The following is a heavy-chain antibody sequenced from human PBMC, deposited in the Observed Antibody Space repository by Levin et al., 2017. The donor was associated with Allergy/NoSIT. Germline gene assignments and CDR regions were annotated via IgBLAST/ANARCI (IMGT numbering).Heavy chain of an antibody. CDR1: GFTFSNAW. J-gene: IGHJ4*02. Sequence: GGSLRLSCTASGFTFSNAWMSWVRQAPGKGLEWVGRIKTKTDVGTTDYAAPVRGRFTISRDDSKNMVYLQMNSLKIEDTAVYYCTTIRYCPTPTCGYWGQGTLVTVSS. D-gene: IGHD2-8*01. CDR3: TTIRYCPTPTCGY. CDR2: IKTKTDVGTT. V-gene: IGHV3-15*01.